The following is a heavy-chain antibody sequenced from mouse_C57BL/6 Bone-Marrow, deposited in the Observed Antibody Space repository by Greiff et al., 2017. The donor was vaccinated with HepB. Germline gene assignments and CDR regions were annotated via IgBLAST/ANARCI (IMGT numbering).Heavy chain of an antibody. CDR2: IYPGNSDT. D-gene: IGHD2-4*01. J-gene: IGHJ3*01. V-gene: IGHV1-5*01. Sequence: EVQLQQSGTVLARPGASVKMSCKTSGYTFTSYWMHWVKQRPGQGLEWIGAIYPGNSDTSYNQKFKGKAKLTAVTSASTAYMELSSLTNEDSAVYYCALGDYEAYWGQGTLVTVSA. CDR3: ALGDYEAY. CDR1: GYTFTSYW.